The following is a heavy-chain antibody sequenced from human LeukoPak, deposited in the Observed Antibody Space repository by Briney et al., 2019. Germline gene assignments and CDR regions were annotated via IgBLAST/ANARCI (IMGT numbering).Heavy chain of an antibody. V-gene: IGHV5-51*01. J-gene: IGHJ4*02. CDR1: GYSFTSYW. CDR2: IFPGDSDT. D-gene: IGHD6-13*01. Sequence: GESLKISCKGSGYSFTSYWIGWVRQMPGKGLEWMGIIFPGDSDTRYSPSFKGQVTISADKSISTAYLQWSSLKASDSAMYYCTRRPLAAAGIEVDYWGQGTLVTVSS. CDR3: TRRPLAAAGIEVDY.